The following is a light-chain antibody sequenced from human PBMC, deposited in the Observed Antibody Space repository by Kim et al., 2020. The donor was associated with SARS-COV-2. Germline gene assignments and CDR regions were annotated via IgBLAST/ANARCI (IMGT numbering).Light chain of an antibody. Sequence: VAPGKTARITCGGDNIGSNSVHWYQQKPGQAPVVVIYYDTGRPSGVPERFSGSNSGDTATLTISRVEAGDEADYYCQVWDRSTNRVFGGGTQLTVL. J-gene: IGLJ3*02. CDR3: QVWDRSTNRV. CDR1: NIGSNS. V-gene: IGLV3-21*04. CDR2: YDT.